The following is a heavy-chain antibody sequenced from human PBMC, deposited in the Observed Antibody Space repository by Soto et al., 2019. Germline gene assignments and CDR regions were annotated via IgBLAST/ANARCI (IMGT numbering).Heavy chain of an antibody. J-gene: IGHJ3*02. D-gene: IGHD1-26*01. CDR1: GFTFTRSA. Sequence: ASVKVSCKASGFTFTRSAVQWVRQARGQRLEWIGWIVVGSGKTSYAQKFQGRVTITSDMSTSAVYMELSSLRTEDTAVYYCAEVRGQVGTTYAFDIWGRGTMVTVSS. V-gene: IGHV1-58*01. CDR2: IVVGSGKT. CDR3: AEVRGQVGTTYAFDI.